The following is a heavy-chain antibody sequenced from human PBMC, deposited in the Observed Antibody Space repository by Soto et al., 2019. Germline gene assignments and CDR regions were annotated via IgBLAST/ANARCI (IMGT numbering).Heavy chain of an antibody. J-gene: IGHJ4*02. CDR2: ITGSGGST. D-gene: IGHD2-15*01. Sequence: GGPLRLPSAASGCTFGNYAMSWVRQAPGKGLQWVSAITGSGGSTYYADSVKGRYTISRDNSKNTLYLQMNSMRAEDTAVYYCSGPVVVIGAHFDNWGQGTLGTVSS. CDR1: GCTFGNYA. V-gene: IGHV3-23*01. CDR3: SGPVVVIGAHFDN.